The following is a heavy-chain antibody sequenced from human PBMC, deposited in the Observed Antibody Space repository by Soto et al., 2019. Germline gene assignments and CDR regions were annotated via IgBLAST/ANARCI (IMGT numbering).Heavy chain of an antibody. D-gene: IGHD3-10*01. CDR1: GFTFTSSA. J-gene: IGHJ6*02. CDR3: AADRGTGEANYYYYYGMDV. V-gene: IGHV1-58*01. Sequence: SVKVSCKASGFTFTSSAVQWVRQARGQRLEWIGWIVVGSGNTNYAQKFQERVTITRDMSTSTAYMELSSLRSEDTAVYYCAADRGTGEANYYYYYGMDVWGQGPTVTVYS. CDR2: IVVGSGNT.